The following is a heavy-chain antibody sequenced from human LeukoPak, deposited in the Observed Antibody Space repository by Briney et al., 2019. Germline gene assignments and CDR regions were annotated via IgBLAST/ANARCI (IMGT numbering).Heavy chain of an antibody. Sequence: GGPLRLSCAASGFTISSYAMSWVRQGPGKGLERVSAISGSGGSTSYADSVKGRFTISRDNSKNTLYLQMNSLRAEDTAVYYCAKAFSNYDFWSGYSASYYYYYMDVWGKGTTVTVSS. CDR1: GFTISSYA. V-gene: IGHV3-23*01. CDR2: ISGSGGST. D-gene: IGHD3-3*01. J-gene: IGHJ6*03. CDR3: AKAFSNYDFWSGYSASYYYYYMDV.